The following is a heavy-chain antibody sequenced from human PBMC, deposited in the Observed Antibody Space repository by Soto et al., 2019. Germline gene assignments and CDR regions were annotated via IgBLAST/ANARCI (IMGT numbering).Heavy chain of an antibody. V-gene: IGHV4-34*01. D-gene: IGHD6-19*01. J-gene: IGHJ6*02. CDR1: GWSFSGYY. CDR3: ARGLDRSSGWNYYYYYYGMDV. Sequence: SETLSLTCAVYGWSFSGYYWSWIRQPPGKGLEWIGEINHSGSTNYNPSLKSRVTISVDTSKNQFSLKLSSVTAADTAVYYCARGLDRSSGWNYYYYYYGMDVGGQGTTVTAP. CDR2: INHSGST.